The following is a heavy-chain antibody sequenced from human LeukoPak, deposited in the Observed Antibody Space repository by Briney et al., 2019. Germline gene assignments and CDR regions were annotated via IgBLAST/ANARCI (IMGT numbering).Heavy chain of an antibody. CDR3: ARVRCSGGSCPYYYYYYYMDV. J-gene: IGHJ6*03. Sequence: PSETLSLTCSVSGGSTSSSDYYWGWIRQPPGKGLEWIGSIHYSGSTYYNPSLQSRVTISIDTSKNQFSLKLRFVTAADTAVYYCARVRCSGGSCPYYYYYYYMDVWGKGTTVTVSS. CDR1: GGSTSSSDYY. CDR2: IHYSGST. D-gene: IGHD2-15*01. V-gene: IGHV4-39*07.